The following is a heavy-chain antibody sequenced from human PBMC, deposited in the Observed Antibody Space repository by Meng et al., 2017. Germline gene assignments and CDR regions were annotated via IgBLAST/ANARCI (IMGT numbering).Heavy chain of an antibody. J-gene: IGHJ4*02. CDR1: GYTFTGYY. Sequence: VQLVQSGAEVKKPGASLKVSCKASGYTFTGYYMHWVRQAPGQWREWMGRINPNSGGTNYAQKFQGRVTMTRDTSISTAYMELSRLRSDDTAVYYCARGYSSSWYTDYWGQGTLVTVSS. CDR2: INPNSGGT. V-gene: IGHV1-2*06. CDR3: ARGYSSSWYTDY. D-gene: IGHD6-13*01.